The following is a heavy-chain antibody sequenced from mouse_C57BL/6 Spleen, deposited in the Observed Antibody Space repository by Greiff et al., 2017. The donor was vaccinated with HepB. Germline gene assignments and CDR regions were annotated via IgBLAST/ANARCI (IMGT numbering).Heavy chain of an antibody. CDR1: GFSLSTFGMG. V-gene: IGHV8-8*01. D-gene: IGHD1-1*01. CDR2: IWWDDDK. Sequence: VKLQESGPGILQPSQTLSLTCSFSGFSLSTFGMGVGWIRQPSGKGLEWLAHIWWDDDKYYNPALKSRLTISKDTSKNQVFLKIANVDTADTATYYCARMGITTVVATGYFDVWGTGTTVTVSS. J-gene: IGHJ1*03. CDR3: ARMGITTVVATGYFDV.